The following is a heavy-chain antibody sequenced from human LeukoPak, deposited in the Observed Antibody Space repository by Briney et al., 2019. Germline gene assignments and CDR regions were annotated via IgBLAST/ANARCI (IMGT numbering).Heavy chain of an antibody. CDR1: GGSISSSSYY. CDR3: ARDRGEPGAFDI. Sequence: SETLSLTCTVSGGSISSSSYYWGWIRQPPGKGLEWIGSIYYSGSTYYNPSLKSRVTISVDTSKNQFSLKLCSVTAADTAVYYCARDRGEPGAFDIWGQGTMVTVSS. D-gene: IGHD3-16*01. J-gene: IGHJ3*02. CDR2: IYYSGST. V-gene: IGHV4-39*07.